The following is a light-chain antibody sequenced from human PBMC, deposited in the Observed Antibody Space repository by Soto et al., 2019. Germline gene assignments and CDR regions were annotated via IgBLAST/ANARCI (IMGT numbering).Light chain of an antibody. CDR1: SSDVGSYNL. CDR3: CSYAGSSTFYVV. J-gene: IGLJ2*01. Sequence: QSALTQPASVSGSPGQSITISCTGTSSDVGSYNLVSWYQQHPGKAPKLMIHEVSKRPSGVSNRFSGSKSGNTASLTISGLQAEDEADYYCCSYAGSSTFYVVFGGGTKLTVL. V-gene: IGLV2-23*02. CDR2: EVS.